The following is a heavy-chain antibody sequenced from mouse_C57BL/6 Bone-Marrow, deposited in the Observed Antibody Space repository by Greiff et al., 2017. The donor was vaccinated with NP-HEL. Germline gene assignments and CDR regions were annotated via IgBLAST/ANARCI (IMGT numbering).Heavy chain of an antibody. CDR1: GYTFTDYE. J-gene: IGHJ2*01. V-gene: IGHV1-15*01. CDR2: IDPETGGT. CDR3: TRLYYGSSPPDY. Sequence: QVQLQQSGAELVRPGASVTLSCKASGYTFTDYEMHWVKQTPVHGLEWIGAIDPETGGTAYNQKFKGKAILTADKSSSTAYMELRSLTSEDSAVYYCTRLYYGSSPPDYWGQGTTLTVSS. D-gene: IGHD1-1*01.